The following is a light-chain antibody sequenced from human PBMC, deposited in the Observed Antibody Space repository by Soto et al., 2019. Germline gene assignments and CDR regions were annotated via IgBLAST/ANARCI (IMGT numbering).Light chain of an antibody. CDR1: QNINIY. CDR3: QHSYRAPRT. V-gene: IGKV1-39*01. CDR2: GAV. Sequence: DIQMTQSPSSLSASVGDKVTISCRASQNINIYINWYQQKIGEAPKLLIYGAVSLQSGVPSRFNDSGSGTDFTLTISSLQPEDFASYFCQHSYRAPRTFGQGTEVDIK. J-gene: IGKJ2*02.